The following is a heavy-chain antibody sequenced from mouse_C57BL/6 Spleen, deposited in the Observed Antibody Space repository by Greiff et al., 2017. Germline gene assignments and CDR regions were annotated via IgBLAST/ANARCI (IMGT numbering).Heavy chain of an antibody. Sequence: EVQRVESGGDLVKPGGSLKLSCAASGFTFSSYGMSWVRQTPDKRLAWVATIRSGGSYTYYPDSVKGRFTIASDNAKNTLYLQMSSLKSEDTAMYYCARQEYYAYFDYWGQGTTLTVSS. D-gene: IGHD1-1*01. V-gene: IGHV5-6*01. CDR1: GFTFSSYG. J-gene: IGHJ2*01. CDR3: ARQEYYAYFDY. CDR2: IRSGGSYT.